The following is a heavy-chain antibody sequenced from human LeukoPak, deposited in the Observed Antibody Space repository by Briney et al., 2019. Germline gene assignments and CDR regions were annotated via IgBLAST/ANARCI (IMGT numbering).Heavy chain of an antibody. CDR1: GYTFTSYY. CDR2: ISAYNGNT. CDR3: ARDLGPYYFDY. J-gene: IGHJ4*02. V-gene: IGHV1-18*04. Sequence: ASVKVSCTASGYTFTSYYMHWVRQAPGQGLEWMGWISAYNGNTNYAQKLQGRVTMTTDTSTSTAYMELRSLRSDDTAVYYCARDLGPYYFDYWGQGTLVTVSS.